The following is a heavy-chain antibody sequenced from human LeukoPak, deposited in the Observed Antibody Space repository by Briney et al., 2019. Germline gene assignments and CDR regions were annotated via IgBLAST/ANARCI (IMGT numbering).Heavy chain of an antibody. CDR1: GFTFSSYA. D-gene: IGHD2/OR15-2a*01. CDR3: ARDSTYTMDL. V-gene: IGHV3-7*01. J-gene: IGHJ6*02. CDR2: IKKDGIEK. Sequence: GGSLRLSCAASGFTFSSYAMSWVRQAPGKGLEWVANIKKDGIEKYYVESVKGRFTISRDNAKNTVYLQINSLRAEDTAVYYCARDSTYTMDLWGRGTTVTVSS.